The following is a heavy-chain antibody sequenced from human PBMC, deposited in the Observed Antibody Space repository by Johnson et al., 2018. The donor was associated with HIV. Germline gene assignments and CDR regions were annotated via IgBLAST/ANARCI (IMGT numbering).Heavy chain of an antibody. CDR1: GFTFDDYA. Sequence: VQLVESGGGVVRPGGSLRLSCAASGFTFDDYAMHWVRQAPGKGLEWVSGISWNSGSIGYADAVKGRLNISSDNAKNSLYIPMNSLRAGDTAVYYCSRQTTVVSGDAFDIWGQGTMVTVSS. V-gene: IGHV3-9*01. D-gene: IGHD4-23*01. CDR3: SRQTTVVSGDAFDI. CDR2: ISWNSGSI. J-gene: IGHJ3*02.